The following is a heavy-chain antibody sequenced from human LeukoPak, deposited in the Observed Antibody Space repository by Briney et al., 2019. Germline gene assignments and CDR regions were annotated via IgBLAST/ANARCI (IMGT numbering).Heavy chain of an antibody. Sequence: GGSLRLSCAASGFTFSSYSMNWVRQAPGKGLEWVSSISSSSSYIYYADSVKGRFTISRDNAKNSLYLQMNSLRAEDTAVYYCARDLEVAGASFDYWGQGTLVTVSS. V-gene: IGHV3-21*01. CDR3: ARDLEVAGASFDY. CDR2: ISSSSSYI. D-gene: IGHD6-19*01. CDR1: GFTFSSYS. J-gene: IGHJ4*02.